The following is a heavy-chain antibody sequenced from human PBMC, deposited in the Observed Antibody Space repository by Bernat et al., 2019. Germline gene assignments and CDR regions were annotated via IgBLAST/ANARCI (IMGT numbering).Heavy chain of an antibody. CDR1: GFTLSIYE. Sequence: EVRLVESGGGLVQPGGSLRLSCTASGFTLSIYEMNWVRQAPGKGLEWVSYISSSDNTVYYADSVKGRFTISRDNAKNSLYLQMNSLRVEDTAVYSCARGPGQNWYFDLWGRGTPVTVSS. J-gene: IGHJ2*01. CDR2: ISSSDNTV. V-gene: IGHV3-48*03. D-gene: IGHD7-27*01. CDR3: ARGPGQNWYFDL.